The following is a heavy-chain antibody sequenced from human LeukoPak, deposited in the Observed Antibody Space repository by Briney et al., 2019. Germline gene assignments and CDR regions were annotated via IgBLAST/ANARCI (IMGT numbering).Heavy chain of an antibody. J-gene: IGHJ5*02. D-gene: IGHD6-13*01. Sequence: PSETLSLTCTVSGGSISSGGSYWSWIRQPPGKGLEWIGYIYYSGSTNYNPSLKSRVTISVDTSKNQFSLKLSSVTAADTAVYYCARHSVAAAGLNWFDPWGQGTLVTVSS. CDR1: GGSISSGGSY. CDR3: ARHSVAAAGLNWFDP. V-gene: IGHV4-61*08. CDR2: IYYSGST.